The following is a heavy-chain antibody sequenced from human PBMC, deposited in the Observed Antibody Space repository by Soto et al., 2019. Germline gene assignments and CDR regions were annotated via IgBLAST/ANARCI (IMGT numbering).Heavy chain of an antibody. V-gene: IGHV3-30*18. CDR2: ISYDGSNK. Sequence: PGGSLRLSCAASGFTFSSYGMHWVRQAPGKGLEWVAVISYDGSNKYYADSVKGRFTISRDNSKNTLYLQMNSLRAEDTVVYYCAKDRGIPSGWVLDYWGQGTLVTVSS. D-gene: IGHD6-19*01. CDR3: AKDRGIPSGWVLDY. J-gene: IGHJ4*02. CDR1: GFTFSSYG.